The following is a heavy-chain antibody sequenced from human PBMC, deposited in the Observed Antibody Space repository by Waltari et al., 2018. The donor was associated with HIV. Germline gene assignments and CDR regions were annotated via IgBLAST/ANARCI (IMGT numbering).Heavy chain of an antibody. D-gene: IGHD6-13*01. Sequence: QVQLQQWGAGLLKPSETLSLTCAVYGGSFSGYYWSWIRQPPGKGLEWIGEINHSGSTNYNPSLKSRVTISVDTSKNQFSLKLSSVTAADTAVYYCARGRRIAAAGMFDYWGQGTLVTVSS. V-gene: IGHV4-34*01. J-gene: IGHJ4*02. CDR1: GGSFSGYY. CDR3: ARGRRIAAAGMFDY. CDR2: INHSGST.